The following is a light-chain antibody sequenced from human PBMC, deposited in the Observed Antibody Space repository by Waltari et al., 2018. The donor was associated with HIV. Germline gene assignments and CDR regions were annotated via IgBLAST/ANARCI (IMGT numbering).Light chain of an antibody. V-gene: IGLV2-14*03. J-gene: IGLJ2*01. CDR3: SSYTSSSTKV. Sequence: QSALTQPASVSGSPGQSITTSCTGTSSDIDGYNYVSWYQQHPGKAPKLMIYDVSNRPSGLSNRFSGSKSGNTASLTISGLQAEDEADYYCSSYTSSSTKVFGGGTKLTVL. CDR2: DVS. CDR1: SSDIDGYNY.